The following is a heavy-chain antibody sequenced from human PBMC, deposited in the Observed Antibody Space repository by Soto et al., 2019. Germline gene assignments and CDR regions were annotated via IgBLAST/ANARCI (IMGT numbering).Heavy chain of an antibody. Sequence: RRLSCVASGFTFRNYAMAWVRQAPGKGLEWVGVISASAGSAYYGNSVKGRFTISRDNFRDTVYLQMNDLRVEDTARYYCAKRSSYNLRDPLDDWGQGILVTVSS. J-gene: IGHJ4*02. V-gene: IGHV3-23*01. CDR2: ISASAGSA. CDR3: AKRSSYNLRDPLDD. CDR1: GFTFRNYA. D-gene: IGHD3-10*01.